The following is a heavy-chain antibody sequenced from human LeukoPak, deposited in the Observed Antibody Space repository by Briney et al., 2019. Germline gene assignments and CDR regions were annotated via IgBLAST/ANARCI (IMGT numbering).Heavy chain of an antibody. Sequence: ASVKVSCKASGGTFSSCAISWVRQAPGQGLEWMGRIIPIFGTANYAQKFQGRVTITTDESTSTAYMELSSLRSEDTAVYYCARDRGIVVPQGAFDIWGQGTMVTVSS. D-gene: IGHD2-15*01. CDR1: GGTFSSCA. V-gene: IGHV1-69*05. CDR3: ARDRGIVVPQGAFDI. CDR2: IIPIFGTA. J-gene: IGHJ3*02.